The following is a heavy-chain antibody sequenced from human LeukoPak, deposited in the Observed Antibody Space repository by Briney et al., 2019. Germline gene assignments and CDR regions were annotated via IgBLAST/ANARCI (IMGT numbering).Heavy chain of an antibody. CDR2: IWSDGSYK. Sequence: GRSLTLSCAASGFTFSTFGIHWVRQAPGKGLEWVAVIWSDGSYKYYADSVKGRFTISRDNSKNTLYLQMNSLRAKDTAVYYCARSISGTTNNWFDPWGQGTLVTVSS. CDR1: GFTFSTFG. V-gene: IGHV3-33*01. CDR3: ARSISGTTNNWFDP. D-gene: IGHD1-20*01. J-gene: IGHJ5*02.